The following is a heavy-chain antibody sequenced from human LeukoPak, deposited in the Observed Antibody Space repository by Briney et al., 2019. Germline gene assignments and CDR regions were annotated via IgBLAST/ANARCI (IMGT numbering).Heavy chain of an antibody. CDR2: IIPMFGTT. Sequence: SVKVSCKASGGSFRSYAISWVRQAPGQGLEWMGEIIPMFGTTNYAQKFQGRVTITADESTRTAYMELSSLRSEDTAVYYCARGVVVVAALVQYYYYGMDVWGQGTTVTVSS. CDR1: GGSFRSYA. D-gene: IGHD2-15*01. CDR3: ARGVVVVAALVQYYYYGMDV. V-gene: IGHV1-69*13. J-gene: IGHJ6*02.